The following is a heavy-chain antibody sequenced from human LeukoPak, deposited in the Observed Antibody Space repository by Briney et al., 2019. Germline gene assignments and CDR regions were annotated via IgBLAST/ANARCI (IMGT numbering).Heavy chain of an antibody. D-gene: IGHD6-19*01. Sequence: ASVKVSCKASGYTFTGYYMHWVRLAPGQGLEWMGRINPNSGGTNYAQKFQGRVTMTRDTSISTAYMELSRLRSDDTAVYYCARAPYSSGWLIDYWGQGTLVTVSS. CDR3: ARAPYSSGWLIDY. CDR2: INPNSGGT. J-gene: IGHJ4*02. CDR1: GYTFTGYY. V-gene: IGHV1-2*06.